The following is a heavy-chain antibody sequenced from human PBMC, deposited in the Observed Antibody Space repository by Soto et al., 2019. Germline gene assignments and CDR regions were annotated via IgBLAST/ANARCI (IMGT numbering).Heavy chain of an antibody. CDR1: GFTFSSYG. CDR3: ARDPEAGVTTGYQFDY. Sequence: GGSLRLSCAASGFTFSSYGMHWVRQAPGKGLEWVAVIWYDGSNKYYADSVKGRFTISRDNSKNTLYLQMNSLRAEDTAVYYCARDPEAGVTTGYQFDYWGQGTLVTVSS. D-gene: IGHD4-17*01. V-gene: IGHV3-33*01. J-gene: IGHJ4*02. CDR2: IWYDGSNK.